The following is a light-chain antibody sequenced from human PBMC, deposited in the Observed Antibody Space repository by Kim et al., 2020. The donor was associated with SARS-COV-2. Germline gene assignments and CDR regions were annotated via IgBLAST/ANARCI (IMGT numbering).Light chain of an antibody. CDR3: QSYDRSLSGSV. CDR2: DNV. J-gene: IGLJ3*02. V-gene: IGLV1-40*01. CDR1: TSNPAAGDD. Sequence: QWVTISCTGSTSNPAAGDDVHCFQLLPGSPPKLLHYDNVHRPSGVPDRFSGSKSGTSASLAITGLQAGDGADYFCQSYDRSLSGSVFGGGTKLTVL.